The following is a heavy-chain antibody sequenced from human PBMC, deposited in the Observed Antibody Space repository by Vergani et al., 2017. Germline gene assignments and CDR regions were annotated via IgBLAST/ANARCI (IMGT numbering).Heavy chain of an antibody. D-gene: IGHD3-3*01. V-gene: IGHV3-33*01. CDR2: IWYDGSNK. J-gene: IGHJ4*02. CDR1: GFTFSSYG. Sequence: QVQLVESGGGVVQPGRSLRLSCAASGFTFSSYGMHWVRQAPGKGLEWVAVIWYDGSNKYYADSVKGRFTISRDNSKNTLYLQMNSLRAEDTAVYYCARRAGRITIFGVVRGRGEYYFDYWGQGTLVTVSS. CDR3: ARRAGRITIFGVVRGRGEYYFDY.